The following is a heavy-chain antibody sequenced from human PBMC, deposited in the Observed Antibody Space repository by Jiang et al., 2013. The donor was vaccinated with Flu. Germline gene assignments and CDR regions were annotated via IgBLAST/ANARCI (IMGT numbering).Heavy chain of an antibody. CDR2: TYYRSKWYN. V-gene: IGHV6-1*01. CDR1: GDSVSSNSAA. Sequence: QTLSLTCAISGDSVSSNSAAWNWIRQSPSRGLEWLGRTYYRSKWYNDYAVSVKSRITINPDTSKNQFSLQLNSVTPEDTAVYYCARAPREWAAAPYYFDYWGQGTLVTVSS. D-gene: IGHD6-13*01. J-gene: IGHJ4*02. CDR3: ARAPREWAAAPYYFDY.